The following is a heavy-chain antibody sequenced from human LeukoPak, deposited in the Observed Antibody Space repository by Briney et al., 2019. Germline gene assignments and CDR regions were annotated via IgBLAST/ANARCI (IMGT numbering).Heavy chain of an antibody. CDR1: GYTFTSYG. D-gene: IGHD3-16*02. CDR3: AREVWNSRDTHGPLDP. CDR2: ISAYNGNT. Sequence: GASVKVSCKASGYTFTSYGISWVRQAPGQGLEWMGWISAYNGNTNYAQKLQGRVTLTTETSTSTAYMELRGLKSDDMAVYYCAREVWNSRDTHGPLDPWGQGTLVIVSA. V-gene: IGHV1-18*03. J-gene: IGHJ5*02.